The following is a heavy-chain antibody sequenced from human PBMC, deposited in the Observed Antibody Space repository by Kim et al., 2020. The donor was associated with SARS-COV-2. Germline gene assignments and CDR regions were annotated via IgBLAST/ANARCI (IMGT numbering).Heavy chain of an antibody. D-gene: IGHD2-21*01. CDR1: GFTFSSYA. CDR2: ISYDGSNK. V-gene: IGHV3-30-3*01. CDR3: ARGAGDIVVVIATHYFDY. J-gene: IGHJ4*02. Sequence: GGSLRLSCAASGFTFSSYAMHWVGQAPGKGLEWVAVISYDGSNKYYADSVKGRFTISRDNSKNTLYLQMNSLRAEDTAVYYCARGAGDIVVVIATHYFDYWGQGTLVTVSS.